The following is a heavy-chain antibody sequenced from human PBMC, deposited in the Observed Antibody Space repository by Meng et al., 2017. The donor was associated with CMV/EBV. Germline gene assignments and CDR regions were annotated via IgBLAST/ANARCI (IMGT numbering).Heavy chain of an antibody. Sequence: FTFSSYSMNWVRQAPGKGLEWVSSISSSSSYIYYADSVKGRFTISRDNAKNSLYLQMNSLRAEDTAVYYCARDLPYYDFWSGYNWFDPWGQGTLSPSPQ. V-gene: IGHV3-21*01. CDR2: ISSSSSYI. J-gene: IGHJ5*02. CDR3: ARDLPYYDFWSGYNWFDP. D-gene: IGHD3-3*01. CDR1: FTFSSYS.